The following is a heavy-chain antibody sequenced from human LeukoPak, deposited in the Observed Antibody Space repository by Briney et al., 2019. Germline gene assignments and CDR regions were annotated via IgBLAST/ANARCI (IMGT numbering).Heavy chain of an antibody. Sequence: QSGGSLRLSCAASGFTFSSYTVNWVRQAPGKGLEWVSGINWNGGSTGYADSVKGRFTISRDNAKNSLYLQMNSLRAEDTALYYCAKDTRAWLQAVFDYWGQGTLVTVSS. J-gene: IGHJ4*02. CDR2: INWNGGST. V-gene: IGHV3-20*04. CDR1: GFTFSSYT. D-gene: IGHD5-24*01. CDR3: AKDTRAWLQAVFDY.